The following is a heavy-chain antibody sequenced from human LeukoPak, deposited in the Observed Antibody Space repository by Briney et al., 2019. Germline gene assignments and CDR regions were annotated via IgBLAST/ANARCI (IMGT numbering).Heavy chain of an antibody. J-gene: IGHJ4*02. CDR2: ISGSGGST. Sequence: GGSLRLSCAASGFTFSSYSMNWVRQAPGKGLEWVSAISGSGGSTYYADSVKGRFTISRDNSKNTLYLQMNSLRAEDTAVYYCAKPTTVTRPSDYWGQGTLVTVSS. V-gene: IGHV3-23*01. CDR3: AKPTTVTRPSDY. D-gene: IGHD4-17*01. CDR1: GFTFSSYS.